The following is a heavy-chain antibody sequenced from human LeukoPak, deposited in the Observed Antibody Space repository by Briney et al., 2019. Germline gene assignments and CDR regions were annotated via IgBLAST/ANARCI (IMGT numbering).Heavy chain of an antibody. J-gene: IGHJ4*02. CDR2: FYYGGDI. CDR1: GGSISSSSYY. CDR3: ARHAYYYDSSGYYYCFDY. V-gene: IGHV4-39*01. Sequence: SETLSPTCTVSGGSISSSSYYWGWIRQPPGKGLEWIGSFYYGGDIHYNPSLKSRVTISVDTSKNQFSLKLSSVTAADTAVYYCARHAYYYDSSGYYYCFDYWGQGALVTVSS. D-gene: IGHD3-22*01.